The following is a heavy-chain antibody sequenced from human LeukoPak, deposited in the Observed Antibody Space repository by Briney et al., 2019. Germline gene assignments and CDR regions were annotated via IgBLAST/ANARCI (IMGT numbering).Heavy chain of an antibody. Sequence: PSETLSLTCTVSGGSISSYYWTWIRQPPGKGLEYIGYIYYTGTTNYNPSLKSRVTISVDTSKNQFSLKLSSVTAADTAVYYCAREVVVTGYYFDYWGQGTLVTVSS. CDR2: IYYTGTT. D-gene: IGHD2-21*01. CDR3: AREVVVTGYYFDY. CDR1: GGSISSYY. V-gene: IGHV4-59*12. J-gene: IGHJ4*02.